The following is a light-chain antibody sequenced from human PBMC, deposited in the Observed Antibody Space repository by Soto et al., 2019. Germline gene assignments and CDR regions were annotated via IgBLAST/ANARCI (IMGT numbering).Light chain of an antibody. V-gene: IGKV1-39*01. CDR1: QTISSY. CDR2: TAS. CDR3: QQGSSTPLT. J-gene: IGKJ4*01. Sequence: DIQMTQSPSSLSASVGDRVTITCRASQTISSYLNWYQRKPGKAPELLIYTASSLPSGVPSWFSGSGSGTDFTLTISSLQPEDFATYYCQQGSSTPLTFGGGTKVEIK.